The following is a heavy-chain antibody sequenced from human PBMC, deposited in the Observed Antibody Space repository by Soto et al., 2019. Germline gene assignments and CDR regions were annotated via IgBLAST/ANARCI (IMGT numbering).Heavy chain of an antibody. CDR1: GFTFSSSG. D-gene: IGHD3-10*01. J-gene: IGHJ4*02. Sequence: QVQLVESGGGVVQPGRSLRLSCAASGFTFSSSGMHWVRQAPGKGLEWVAVIGYDGSNKYYADSVKGRFTISRDNSKNPLNLQMNSLRAEDTAVYYCARDGLWFGELYPRGSQGSPRGGLDYWGQGTLVTVSS. CDR2: IGYDGSNK. V-gene: IGHV3-33*01. CDR3: ARDGLWFGELYPRGSQGSPRGGLDY.